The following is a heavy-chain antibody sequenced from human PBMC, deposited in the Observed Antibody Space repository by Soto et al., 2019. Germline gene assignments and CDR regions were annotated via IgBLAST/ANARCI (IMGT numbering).Heavy chain of an antibody. J-gene: IGHJ4*02. CDR3: SRGGWQQLTPYDY. Sequence: QVQLQESGPGLVKPSQTLSLTCTVSGGSISSGDYYWSWIRQPPGKGLEWIGYIYYSGSTYYNPSLKIRVTISVDTSKNQFSLKLSSVTAADTAVYYCSRGGWQQLTPYDYWGQGTLVTVSS. CDR1: GGSISSGDYY. D-gene: IGHD6-13*01. V-gene: IGHV4-30-4*01. CDR2: IYYSGST.